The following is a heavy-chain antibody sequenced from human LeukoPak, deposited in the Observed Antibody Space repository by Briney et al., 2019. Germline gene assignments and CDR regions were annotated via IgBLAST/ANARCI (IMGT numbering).Heavy chain of an antibody. D-gene: IGHD2-2*01. CDR2: ISGSGGST. CDR3: AKDGGDIVVVPAAPDY. J-gene: IGHJ4*02. V-gene: IGHV3-23*01. Sequence: GGSLRLSCAASGFTFSSYAMSWVRQAPGKGLEWVSAISGSGGSTYYADSVKGRFTISRDNSKNTLYLQMNSLRAEDTAVYYCAKDGGDIVVVPAAPDYWGQGTLVTVSS. CDR1: GFTFSSYA.